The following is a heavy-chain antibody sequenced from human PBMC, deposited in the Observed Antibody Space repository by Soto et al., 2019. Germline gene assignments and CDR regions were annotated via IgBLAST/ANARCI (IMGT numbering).Heavy chain of an antibody. CDR3: TTDHCTAMAPFRGTYGMDV. Sequence: GGSLRLSCAASGFTFSNALMSWVRQAPGKGLEWVGRIKSKTDGGTTDYAAPVKGRSTISRDDSKNTLYLQMNSLKTEDTAVYYCTTDHCTAMAPFRGTYGMDVWGQGTTVTVSS. CDR1: GFTFSNAL. D-gene: IGHD5-18*01. CDR2: IKSKTDGGTT. J-gene: IGHJ6*02. V-gene: IGHV3-15*01.